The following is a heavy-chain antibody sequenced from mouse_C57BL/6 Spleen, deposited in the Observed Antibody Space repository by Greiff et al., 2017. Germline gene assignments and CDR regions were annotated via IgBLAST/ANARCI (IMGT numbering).Heavy chain of an antibody. Sequence: EVQLQQSGPELVKPGASVKISCKASGYTFTDYYMNWVKQSHGKSLEWIGDINPNNGGTSYNQKFKGKATLTVDKSSSTAYMELRSLTSEDSAVYYCADRDSYYYGSSQRDAMDYWGQGTSVTVSS. CDR1: GYTFTDYY. D-gene: IGHD1-1*01. J-gene: IGHJ4*01. CDR3: ADRDSYYYGSSQRDAMDY. V-gene: IGHV1-26*01. CDR2: INPNNGGT.